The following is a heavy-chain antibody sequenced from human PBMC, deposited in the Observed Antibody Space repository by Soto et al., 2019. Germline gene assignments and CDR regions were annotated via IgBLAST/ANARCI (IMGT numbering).Heavy chain of an antibody. CDR3: AKGVAGSYYFDY. CDR2: ISWNVGSI. Sequence: EVQLVESGGGVVQPGRSLRLSCAASGFTFDDYAMHWVRQAPGKGLEWVSGISWNVGSIAYADSVKGRFTISRDNAKNSLYLQMNSLRAEDTALYYCAKGVAGSYYFDYWGQGTLVTVSS. D-gene: IGHD3-3*01. J-gene: IGHJ4*02. V-gene: IGHV3-9*01. CDR1: GFTFDDYA.